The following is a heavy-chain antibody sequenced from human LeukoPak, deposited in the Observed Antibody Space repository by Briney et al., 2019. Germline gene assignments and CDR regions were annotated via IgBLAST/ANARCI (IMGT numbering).Heavy chain of an antibody. V-gene: IGHV3-13*01. CDR3: IRGGIRVSGIDAFDI. CDR2: IGIGDDT. D-gene: IGHD5/OR15-5a*01. J-gene: IGHJ3*02. CDR1: GFTFRDYD. Sequence: GGSLRLSCAASGFTFRDYDMHWFRQVPGRSLEWVSAIGIGDDTHYPDSVKGRFTISRENAKNSLYLQMNTLRDGDKAVYYCIRGGIRVSGIDAFDIWGQGTMVTVSS.